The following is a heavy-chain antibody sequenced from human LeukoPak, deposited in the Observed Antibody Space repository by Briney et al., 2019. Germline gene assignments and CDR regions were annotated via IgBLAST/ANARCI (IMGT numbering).Heavy chain of an antibody. CDR2: IYYSGST. V-gene: IGHV4-39*01. J-gene: IGHJ4*02. D-gene: IGHD6-13*01. CDR1: GGSVSSSSYY. CDR3: ARHVFHSSTWYGPIDY. Sequence: SETLSLTCTVSGGSVSSSSYYWGWIRQPPGKGLERIGSIYYSGSTHYNPSLQSRVTISVDTSKNHFSLKLRSVTAADTAVYYCARHVFHSSTWYGPIDYWGQGTLVTVSS.